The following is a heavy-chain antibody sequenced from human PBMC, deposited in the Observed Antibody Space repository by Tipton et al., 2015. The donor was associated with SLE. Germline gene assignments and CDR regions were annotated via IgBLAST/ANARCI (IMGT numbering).Heavy chain of an antibody. CDR2: ISWNSVSI. CDR1: GFIFADYA. J-gene: IGHJ4*02. D-gene: IGHD3-22*01. V-gene: IGHV3-9*01. CDR3: ARDHYYDTSDYCGSPFDY. Sequence: SLRLSCAGSGFIFADYAMHWVRQAPGKGLEWVSSISWNSVSIGYADSVEGRFTLSRDNAKNSLYLQMNSLRAEDTAFYYCARDHYYDTSDYCGSPFDYWGQGTLVTVSS.